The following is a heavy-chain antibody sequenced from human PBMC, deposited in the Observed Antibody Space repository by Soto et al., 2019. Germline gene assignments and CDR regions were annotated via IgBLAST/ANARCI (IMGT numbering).Heavy chain of an antibody. V-gene: IGHV3-66*01. CDR3: AKDGAIAAADYFFDY. J-gene: IGHJ4*02. Sequence: GGSLRLSCAASGLSVSSNDMSWVRQAPGKGLECVSIIYSADNTFYVDSVKGRFIISRDNSKNTVYLQMNSLRADDTAVYYCAKDGAIAAADYFFDYWGQGSLVTVSS. CDR2: IYSADNT. CDR1: GLSVSSND. D-gene: IGHD6-13*01.